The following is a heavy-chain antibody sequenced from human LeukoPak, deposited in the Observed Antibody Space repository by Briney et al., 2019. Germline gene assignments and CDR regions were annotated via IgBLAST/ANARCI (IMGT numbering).Heavy chain of an antibody. CDR2: INAGNGNT. V-gene: IGHV1-3*01. J-gene: IGHJ3*02. Sequence: GASVKVSCKASGYTLTSYAMHWVRQAPGQRLEWMGWINAGNGNTKYSQKFQGRVTITRDTSASTAYMELSSLRSEDTAVYYCARGVITMVRGVSAFDIWGQGTMVTVSS. D-gene: IGHD3-10*01. CDR1: GYTLTSYA. CDR3: ARGVITMVRGVSAFDI.